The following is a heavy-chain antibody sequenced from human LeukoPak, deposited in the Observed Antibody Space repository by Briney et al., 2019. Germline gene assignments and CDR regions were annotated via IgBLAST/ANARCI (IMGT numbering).Heavy chain of an antibody. Sequence: GGSLRLSCAASGFTVINNYMYWVRQAPGKGLEWVSMFYSGGATYYIDSVKGRFTISRDNFKNTLNLQTNNLRPEDTAVYYCARGNPSSRHWGQGTLVTVSS. CDR1: GFTVINNY. V-gene: IGHV3-66*02. CDR3: ARGNPSSRH. D-gene: IGHD1-14*01. CDR2: FYSGGAT. J-gene: IGHJ4*02.